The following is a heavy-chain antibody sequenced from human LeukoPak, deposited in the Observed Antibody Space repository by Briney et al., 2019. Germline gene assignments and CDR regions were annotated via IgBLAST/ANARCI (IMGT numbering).Heavy chain of an antibody. D-gene: IGHD3-22*01. CDR1: GYRFISHW. CDR3: ARRKCYYDTSGYYAFDY. CDR2: VFPDDSDT. V-gene: IGHV5-51*01. Sequence: GESLRISCKASGYRFISHWIGWVRQKPGKGLEWMGIVFPDDSDTRVSPSFQGQVTISVDKSISTAFLQWSSLSASDTAMYYCARRKCYYDTSGYYAFDYWAREPWSPSPQ. J-gene: IGHJ4*02.